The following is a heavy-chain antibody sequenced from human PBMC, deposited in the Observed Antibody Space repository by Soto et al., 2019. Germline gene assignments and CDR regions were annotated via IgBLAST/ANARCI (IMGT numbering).Heavy chain of an antibody. V-gene: IGHV3-9*01. CDR2: ISWNSGSI. CDR3: AKDQTVTGQRDYYYYYMDV. D-gene: IGHD4-17*01. J-gene: IGHJ6*03. CDR1: GFTFDDYA. Sequence: GGSLRLSCAASGFTFDDYAMHWVRQAPGKGLEWVSGISWNSGSIGYADSVKGRFTISRDNAKNSLYLQMNSLRAEDTALYYCAKDQTVTGQRDYYYYYMDVWGKGTTVTVSS.